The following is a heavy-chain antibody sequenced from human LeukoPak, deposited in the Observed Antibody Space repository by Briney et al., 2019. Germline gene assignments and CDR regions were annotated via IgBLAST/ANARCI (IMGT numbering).Heavy chain of an antibody. CDR2: ISGSGGST. D-gene: IGHD2-2*01. CDR1: GFTFSSYA. CDR3: ARIALGYCSSTGCQMTDY. V-gene: IGHV3-23*01. J-gene: IGHJ4*02. Sequence: TGGSLRLSCAASGFTFSSYAMSWVRQAPGKGLEWVSAISGSGGSTYYADSVKGRFTISRDNSKNTLYLQMNSLRAEDTAVYYCARIALGYCSSTGCQMTDYWGQGTLVTVS.